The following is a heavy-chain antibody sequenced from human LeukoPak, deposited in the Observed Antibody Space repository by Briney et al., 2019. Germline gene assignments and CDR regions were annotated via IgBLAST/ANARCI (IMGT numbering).Heavy chain of an antibody. D-gene: IGHD3-10*01. CDR1: GYTLTGYY. CDR2: INPNSGGT. V-gene: IGHV1-2*02. CDR3: ARDGRGSRSSWFDP. Sequence: ASVKVSCKASGYTLTGYYMHWVRQAPGQGLEWMGWINPNSGGTNYAQKFQGRVTMTRDTSISTAYMELSRLRSDDTAVYYCARDGRGSRSSWFDPWGQGTLVIVSS. J-gene: IGHJ5*02.